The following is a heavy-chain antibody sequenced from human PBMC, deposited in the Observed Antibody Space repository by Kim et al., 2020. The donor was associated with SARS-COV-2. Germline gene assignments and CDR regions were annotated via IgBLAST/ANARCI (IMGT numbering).Heavy chain of an antibody. D-gene: IGHD3-3*02. J-gene: IGHJ4*02. Sequence: DGGSRYDAECVKGRFTTSGDNANNMVYLQMNSLRVDDTAIYYCTSIFEYWGQGALVAVSS. CDR3: TSIFEY. V-gene: IGHV3-74*01. CDR2: DGGSR.